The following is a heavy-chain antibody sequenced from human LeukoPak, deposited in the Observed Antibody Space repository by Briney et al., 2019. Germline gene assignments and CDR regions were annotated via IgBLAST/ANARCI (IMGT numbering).Heavy chain of an antibody. Sequence: TGGSLRLSCTASGFTFSTYWMTWVRQTPGKGLEWVANIKEDGSEKGYADSVKGRFTISRDNAKNSLYLQMNSLRAEDTAVYYCAKLTVPYCTNGVCSHFDYWGQGTLVTVSS. J-gene: IGHJ4*02. CDR3: AKLTVPYCTNGVCSHFDY. V-gene: IGHV3-7*03. D-gene: IGHD2-8*01. CDR2: IKEDGSEK. CDR1: GFTFSTYW.